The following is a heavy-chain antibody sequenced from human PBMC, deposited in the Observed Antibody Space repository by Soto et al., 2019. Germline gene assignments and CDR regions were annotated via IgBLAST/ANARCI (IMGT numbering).Heavy chain of an antibody. CDR3: ARGGMDGAFEI. CDR1: GGSFSGYY. Sequence: ASETLSLTCAVYGGSFSGYYWSWIRQPPGKGLEWIGEINHSGSTNYNPSLKSRVTISVDTSKNQFSLKLSSVTAADTAVYYCARGGMDGAFEIWGQGTMVTVSS. D-gene: IGHD3-10*01. J-gene: IGHJ3*02. CDR2: INHSGST. V-gene: IGHV4-34*01.